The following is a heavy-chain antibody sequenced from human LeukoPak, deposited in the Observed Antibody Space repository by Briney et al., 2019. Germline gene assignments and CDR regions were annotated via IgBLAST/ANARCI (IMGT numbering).Heavy chain of an antibody. J-gene: IGHJ6*03. CDR1: GFTYSDYG. CDR2: IRGRGGST. Sequence: GGSLRLSCAASGFTYSDYGMSWVRRAPGKGLEWVSTIRGRGGSTYYADSVKGRFTISRDNSKNTLYLQMNSLRAEDTAVYYCAKQGRDWLRDYYYYMDVWGKGTTVTISS. V-gene: IGHV3-23*01. D-gene: IGHD3-9*01. CDR3: AKQGRDWLRDYYYYMDV.